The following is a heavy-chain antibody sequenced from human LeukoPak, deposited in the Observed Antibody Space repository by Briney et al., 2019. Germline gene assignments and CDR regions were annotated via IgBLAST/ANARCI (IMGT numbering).Heavy chain of an antibody. V-gene: IGHV1-8*01. CDR1: GYTFTSYD. CDR3: ARGAIIVVVPAATAGMDV. J-gene: IGHJ6*02. CDR2: MHPNRGNT. D-gene: IGHD2-2*01. Sequence: ASVKVSCKASGYTFTSYDINWVRQATGQGLEWMGWMHPNRGNTGYAQKFQGRVTMTRNTSISTAYMELSSLRSEDTAVYYCARGAIIVVVPAATAGMDVWGQGTTVTVSS.